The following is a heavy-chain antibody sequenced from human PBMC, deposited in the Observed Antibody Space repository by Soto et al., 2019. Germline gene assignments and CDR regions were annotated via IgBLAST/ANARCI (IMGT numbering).Heavy chain of an antibody. V-gene: IGHV1-3*05. Sequence: QVQLVQSGAEEKKPGASVKVSCKASGYTFTGYAMHWVRQAPGQRLEWMGWINAGNGNTKYSQKFQGRVTITRDTSASTADMELTSLRSEGTAVYYCARAVAVAADFDYWGQGTLGTVSS. CDR2: INAGNGNT. CDR1: GYTFTGYA. D-gene: IGHD6-19*01. CDR3: ARAVAVAADFDY. J-gene: IGHJ4*02.